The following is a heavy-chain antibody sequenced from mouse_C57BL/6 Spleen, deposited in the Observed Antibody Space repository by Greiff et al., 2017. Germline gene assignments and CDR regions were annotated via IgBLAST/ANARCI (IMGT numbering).Heavy chain of an antibody. V-gene: IGHV1-15*01. D-gene: IGHD1-1*02. CDR2: IDPATGGT. CDR1: GYTFTDYE. CDR3: TREGSYRSHYFDY. Sequence: QVQLQQSGAELVRPGASVTLSCKASGYTFTDYEMHWVKQTPVHGLEWIGAIDPATGGTAYNQKFKGKAILTADQSSSTAYMELRSLTSEDSAVYYGTREGSYRSHYFDYWGQGTTLTVSS. J-gene: IGHJ2*01.